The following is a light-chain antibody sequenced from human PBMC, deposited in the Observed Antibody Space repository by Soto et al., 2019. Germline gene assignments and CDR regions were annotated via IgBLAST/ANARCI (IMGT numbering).Light chain of an antibody. CDR3: QQSYSTPWT. V-gene: IGKV1-39*01. CDR1: QSISSY. CDR2: AAS. J-gene: IGKJ1*01. Sequence: DIQMTQSPSSLSTSVGDSVTITCRASQSISSYLNWYQQKPGKAPKLLIFAASTLQSDVPSRFSGSGSGTDFTLTINSLQPEDFASYFCQQSYSTPWTFGQGTKVDIK.